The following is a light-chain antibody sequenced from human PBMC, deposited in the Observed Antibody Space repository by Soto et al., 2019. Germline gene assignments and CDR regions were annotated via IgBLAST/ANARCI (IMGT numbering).Light chain of an antibody. V-gene: IGKV1-39*01. Sequence: DIQMTQSPSSLSASVGDRVTVTCRASQSISNSLNWYQQSPGKAPKLLIYAASTLQGGVSSRFSGSGSGTDFTLTISRLQPEDFATYYCQQSYSIPPTFGPGTKVDIK. CDR2: AAS. CDR3: QQSYSIPPT. J-gene: IGKJ3*01. CDR1: QSISNS.